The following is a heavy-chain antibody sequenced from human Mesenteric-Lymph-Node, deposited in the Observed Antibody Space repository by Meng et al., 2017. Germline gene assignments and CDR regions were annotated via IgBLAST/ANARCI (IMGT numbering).Heavy chain of an antibody. CDR2: ISPTGGSI. CDR3: ARDHGFLNWFDP. Sequence: QVQLVESGGGFVKAGGSLRLSCAASGLTFSDYYMTWIRQPPGQGLEWVASISPTGGSIYYADSVKGRLSISRDNAKNSLSLQMNSLRVEDTAIYYCARDHGFLNWFDPWGQGTLVTVSS. D-gene: IGHD2/OR15-2a*01. J-gene: IGHJ5*02. V-gene: IGHV3-11*04. CDR1: GLTFSDYY.